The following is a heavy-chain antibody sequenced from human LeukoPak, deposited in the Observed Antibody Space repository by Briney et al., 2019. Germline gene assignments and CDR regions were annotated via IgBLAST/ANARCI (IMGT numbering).Heavy chain of an antibody. CDR2: IYPSHSDT. D-gene: IGHD3-10*01. V-gene: IGHV5-51*01. J-gene: IGHJ4*02. CDR1: GYRFSTNW. Sequence: GEPLNISCKGSGYRFSTNWIGWVRQMPGKGLEWMGIIYPSHSDTRYSTSFQGQVTISDDKSISTAYLQRSSLKPSDTATYYFGRKYYFYVHWGQGTLVTVPS. CDR3: GRKYYFYVH.